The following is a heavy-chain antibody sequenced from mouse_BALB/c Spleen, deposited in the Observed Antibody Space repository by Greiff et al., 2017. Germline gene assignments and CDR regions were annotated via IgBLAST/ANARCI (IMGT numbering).Heavy chain of an antibody. J-gene: IGHJ1*01. CDR2: ISSGGSYT. CDR3: TRDWDASYWYFDV. V-gene: IGHV5-6-4*01. CDR1: GFTFSSYT. D-gene: IGHD4-1*01. Sequence: EVQGVESGGGLVKPGGSLKLSCAASGFTFSSYTMSWVRQTPEKRLEWVATISSGGSYTYYPDSVKGRFTISRDNAKNTLYLQMSSLKSEDTAMYYCTRDWDASYWYFDVWGAGTTVTVSS.